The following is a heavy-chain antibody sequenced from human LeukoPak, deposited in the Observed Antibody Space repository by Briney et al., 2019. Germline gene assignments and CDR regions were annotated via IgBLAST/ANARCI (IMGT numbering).Heavy chain of an antibody. CDR3: ARDRYGGNFGLYYFDY. V-gene: IGHV4-39*07. D-gene: IGHD4-23*01. CDR1: GGSISSSSYY. Sequence: KPSETLSLTCSVSGGSISSSSYYWGWIRQPPGKGLEWIGIISYSGSTYYNPSLKSRVTISVDTSKNQFSLKLSSVTAADTAVYYCARDRYGGNFGLYYFDYWGQGTLVTVSS. CDR2: ISYSGST. J-gene: IGHJ4*02.